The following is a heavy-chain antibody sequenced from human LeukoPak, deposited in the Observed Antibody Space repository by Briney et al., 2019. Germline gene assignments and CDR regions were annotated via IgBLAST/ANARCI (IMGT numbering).Heavy chain of an antibody. Sequence: PGGSLRLSCAASGFTFSSYGMHWVRQAPGKGLEWVAVIWYDGSNKYYADSVKGRFTFSRDNSKNTLYLQMNSLRAEDTAVYYCARGGSIAVAGTPYYFDYWGQGTLVTVSS. CDR1: GFTFSSYG. CDR2: IWYDGSNK. D-gene: IGHD6-19*01. CDR3: ARGGSIAVAGTPYYFDY. J-gene: IGHJ4*02. V-gene: IGHV3-33*01.